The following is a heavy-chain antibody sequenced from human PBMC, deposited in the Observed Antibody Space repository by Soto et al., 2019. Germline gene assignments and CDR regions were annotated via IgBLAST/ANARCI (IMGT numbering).Heavy chain of an antibody. CDR2: ISYSGSST. J-gene: IGHJ6*02. Sequence: SLRLSCAASGFTFSDYYMSWIRQAPGKGLECVSYISYSGSSTYYADSVKGRFTISRDNSKNTLYLQMNSLRAEDTAVYYCARDQYYDFWSGYFGSQTNYGMDVWGQGTTVTVSS. CDR1: GFTFSDYY. CDR3: ARDQYYDFWSGYFGSQTNYGMDV. D-gene: IGHD3-3*01. V-gene: IGHV3-11*04.